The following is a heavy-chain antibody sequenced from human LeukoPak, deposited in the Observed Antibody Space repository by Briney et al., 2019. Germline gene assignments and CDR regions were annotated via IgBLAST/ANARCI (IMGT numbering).Heavy chain of an antibody. J-gene: IGHJ4*02. CDR2: MSYDGKNK. CDR3: AKAPSNSGWLDY. CDR1: EFTLSSVV. Sequence: PGGSLRLSCGASEFTLSSVVMTWVRQAPGKGLEWVAVMSYDGKNKYYADSVKGRFTISRDNSKNTLYLQMNSLRAEDTAVYYCAKAPSNSGWLDYWGQGTLVTVSS. D-gene: IGHD6-19*01. V-gene: IGHV3-30*18.